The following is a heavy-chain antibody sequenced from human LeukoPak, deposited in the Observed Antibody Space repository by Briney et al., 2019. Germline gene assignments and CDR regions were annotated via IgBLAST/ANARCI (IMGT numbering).Heavy chain of an antibody. Sequence: GGSLRLSCAASGFTFSSYAMSWVRQAPGKGLEWISHITWSGSTIFYADSVKGRFTISRDSAKNSLYLQMSSLRDEDTAVYYCARDAGNSGYGMDVWGQGTTVTVSS. J-gene: IGHJ6*02. CDR2: ITWSGSTI. V-gene: IGHV3-48*02. D-gene: IGHD6-19*01. CDR1: GFTFSSYA. CDR3: ARDAGNSGYGMDV.